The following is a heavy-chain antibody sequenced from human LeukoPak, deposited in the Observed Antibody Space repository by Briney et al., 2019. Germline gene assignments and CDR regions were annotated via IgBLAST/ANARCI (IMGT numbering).Heavy chain of an antibody. CDR3: ATDQYGPKRGYYYYGMDV. V-gene: IGHV1-24*01. D-gene: IGHD3-10*01. CDR2: FDPEDGET. Sequence: ASVTVSCTVSGYTLTELSMHWVRQAPGKGLEWMGGFDPEDGETIYAQKFQGRVTMTEDTSTDTAYMELSSLRSEDTAVYYCATDQYGPKRGYYYYGMDVWGQGTTVTVSS. J-gene: IGHJ6*02. CDR1: GYTLTELS.